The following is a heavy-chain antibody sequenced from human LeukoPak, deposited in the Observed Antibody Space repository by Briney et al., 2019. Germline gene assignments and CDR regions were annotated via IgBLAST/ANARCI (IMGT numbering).Heavy chain of an antibody. D-gene: IGHD3-10*01. Sequence: SETLSLTCTVSGVSISTYYWSWIRQPPGKGLEWSGYIYSSGTTNYNPSLKSRVTISIDTSKNEFSLRLTSVTAADTAVYYCAREANYYGSGSYFEGTFDSWGQGSLVTVSS. CDR3: AREANYYGSGSYFEGTFDS. J-gene: IGHJ4*02. CDR2: IYSSGTT. CDR1: GVSISTYY. V-gene: IGHV4-59*01.